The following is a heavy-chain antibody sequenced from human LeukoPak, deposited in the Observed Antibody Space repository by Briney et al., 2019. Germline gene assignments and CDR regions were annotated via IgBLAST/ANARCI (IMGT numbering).Heavy chain of an antibody. CDR3: ARVAGYSIKVWFDP. CDR2: IIPIFGTA. J-gene: IGHJ5*02. CDR1: GGTFSSYA. D-gene: IGHD3-9*01. Sequence: SVKVSCKASGGTFSSYAISWVRQAPGQGLKWMGGIIPIFGTANYAQKFQGRVTITADESTSTVYMELSSLRSEDTAVYYCARVAGYSIKVWFDPWGQGTLVTVSS. V-gene: IGHV1-69*13.